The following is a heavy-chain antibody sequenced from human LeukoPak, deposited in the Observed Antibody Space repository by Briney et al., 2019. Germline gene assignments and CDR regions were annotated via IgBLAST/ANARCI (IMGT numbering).Heavy chain of an antibody. CDR2: IYYSGST. Sequence: PSETLSLTCTVSGGSISSYYWSWIRQPPGKGLEWIGYIYYSGSTNYNPSLKSRVTISVDTFKNQFSLKLSSVTAADTAVYYCASTSYDFWSGYSPLGYWGQGTLVTVSS. CDR1: GGSISSYY. J-gene: IGHJ4*02. V-gene: IGHV4-59*01. CDR3: ASTSYDFWSGYSPLGY. D-gene: IGHD3-3*01.